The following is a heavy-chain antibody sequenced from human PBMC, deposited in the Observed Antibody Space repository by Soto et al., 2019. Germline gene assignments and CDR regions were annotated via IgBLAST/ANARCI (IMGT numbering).Heavy chain of an antibody. V-gene: IGHV3-23*01. J-gene: IGHJ4*02. Sequence: GGSLRLSCAASGFTFSSYAMSWARQAPGKGLEWVSSISVSGATHYADSVKGRFTISRDNSKNSLYLQMNSLRAEDTALYYCAKNYFFDSWARGTLVTVSS. CDR3: AKNYFFDS. CDR1: GFTFSSYA. CDR2: ISVSGAT.